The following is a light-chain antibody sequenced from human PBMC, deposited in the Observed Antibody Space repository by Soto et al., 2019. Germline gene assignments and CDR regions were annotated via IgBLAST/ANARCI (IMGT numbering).Light chain of an antibody. CDR2: EVT. CDR1: SSDVGSSNL. CDR3: CSDASGSTLV. Sequence: QSALTQPASVSGSPGQSITISCTGASSDVGSSNLVSWYQHHPGKAPKLLISEVTKRPSGVSYRFSASKSANTASLTISGLQAEDEADYYCCSDASGSTLVFGGGTKLTVL. J-gene: IGLJ2*01. V-gene: IGLV2-23*02.